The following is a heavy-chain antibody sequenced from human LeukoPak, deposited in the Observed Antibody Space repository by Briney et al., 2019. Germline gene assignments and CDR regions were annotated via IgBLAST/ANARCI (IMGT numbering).Heavy chain of an antibody. J-gene: IGHJ4*02. CDR1: GFTFSSYS. V-gene: IGHV3-48*04. Sequence: PGGSLRLSCAASGFTFSSYSMNWVRQAPGKGLEWVSYISSSSSTIYYADSVKGRFTISGDNAKNSLYLQMNSLRAEDTAVYYCAREWYSSSSSPTFDYWGQGTLVTVSS. CDR2: ISSSSSTI. D-gene: IGHD6-6*01. CDR3: AREWYSSSSSPTFDY.